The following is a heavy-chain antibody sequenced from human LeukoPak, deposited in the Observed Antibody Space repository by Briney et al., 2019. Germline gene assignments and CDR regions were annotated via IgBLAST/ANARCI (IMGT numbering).Heavy chain of an antibody. J-gene: IGHJ4*02. D-gene: IGHD2-21*01. V-gene: IGHV3-30*04. CDR1: GFTFSSYA. CDR2: ISYDGSNT. CDR3: ARDSRAYDY. Sequence: GRSLRLSCAASGFTFSSYAMHWVRQAPGKGLEWVAVISYDGSNTYYADSVKGRFTISRDNSKSTLYLQMNSLRAEDTAVYYCARDSRAYDYWGQGTLVTVSS.